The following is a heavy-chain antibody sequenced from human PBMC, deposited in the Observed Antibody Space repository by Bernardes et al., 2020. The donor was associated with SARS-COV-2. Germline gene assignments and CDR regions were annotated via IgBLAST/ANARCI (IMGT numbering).Heavy chain of an antibody. CDR1: GYSISSGYY. V-gene: IGHV4-38-2*02. CDR3: ARDRRGYCSDNSCPFFDN. Sequence: TLSLTCSVSGYSISSGYYWGWIRQPPGKGLEWIGSFYVGGSTYYNPSLRSRVTISVDASMNHFSLRLTSVTATDTAVYYCARDRRGYCSDNSCPFFDNWGQGTLVTVSS. CDR2: FYVGGST. D-gene: IGHD2-15*01. J-gene: IGHJ4*02.